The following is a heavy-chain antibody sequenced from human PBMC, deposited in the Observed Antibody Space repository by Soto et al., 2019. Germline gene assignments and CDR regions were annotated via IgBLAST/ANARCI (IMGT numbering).Heavy chain of an antibody. CDR3: TTDTYVLRYLWGDGGDYYYGMDV. D-gene: IGHD3-9*01. CDR2: IKSKTDGGTT. Sequence: PGGSLRLSCAAPGFTFSNAWMSWVRQAPGKGLEWVGRIKSKTDGGTTDYAAPVKGRFTISRDDSKNTLYLQMNSLKTPDTAVYYCTTDTYVLRYLWGDGGDYYYGMDVWGQGTTVTVSS. CDR1: GFTFSNAW. V-gene: IGHV3-15*01. J-gene: IGHJ6*02.